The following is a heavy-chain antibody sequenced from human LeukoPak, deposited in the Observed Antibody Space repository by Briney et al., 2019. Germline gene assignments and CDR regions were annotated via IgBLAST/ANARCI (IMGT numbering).Heavy chain of an antibody. CDR1: GYTFTGYY. CDR2: INPNSGGT. CDR3: ARVPRIQLWPTGYYYGMDV. Sequence: GASVKVSCKASGYTFTGYYMHWVRQAPGQGLEWMGWINPNSGGTNYAQKFQGRVTMTRDTSISTAYMELSRLRSDDTAVYYCARVPRIQLWPTGYYYGMDVWGQGTTVTVSS. J-gene: IGHJ6*02. V-gene: IGHV1-2*02. D-gene: IGHD5-18*01.